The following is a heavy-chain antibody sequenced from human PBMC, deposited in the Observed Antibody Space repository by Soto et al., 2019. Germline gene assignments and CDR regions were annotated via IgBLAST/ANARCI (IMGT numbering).Heavy chain of an antibody. D-gene: IGHD5-12*01. CDR3: ARAGIVATINWFDP. CDR2: IIPIFGTA. V-gene: IGHV1-69*01. CDR1: GGTFSSYA. Sequence: QVQLVQSGAEVKKPGSSVKVSCKASGGTFSSYAISWVRQAPGQGLEWMGGIIPIFGTANYAQKCQGRVTITADESTSTAYMELSSLRSEDTAVYYCARAGIVATINWFDPWGQGTLVTVSS. J-gene: IGHJ5*02.